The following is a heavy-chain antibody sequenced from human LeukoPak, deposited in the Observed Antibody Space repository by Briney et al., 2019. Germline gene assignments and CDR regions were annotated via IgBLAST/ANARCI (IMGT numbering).Heavy chain of an antibody. Sequence: GSLRLSCAASGFPFSTYWMSWVRQAPGKGLEWVANTKEDGGEKYYVDSVKGRFTISRDNAKNSLYLQMNSLRAEDTAVYYCAREARLVRLFYYYYYYMDVWGKGTTVTVSS. CDR1: GFPFSTYW. J-gene: IGHJ6*03. CDR2: TKEDGGEK. D-gene: IGHD6-19*01. CDR3: AREARLVRLFYYYYYYMDV. V-gene: IGHV3-7*01.